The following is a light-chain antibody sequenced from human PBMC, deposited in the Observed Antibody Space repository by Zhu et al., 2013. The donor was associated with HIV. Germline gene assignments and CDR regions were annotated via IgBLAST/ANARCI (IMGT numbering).Light chain of an antibody. CDR1: SSNIGNNA. J-gene: IGLJ1*01. V-gene: IGLV1-36*01. Sequence: QSVLTQPPSVSEAPRQRVTISCSGSSSNIGNNAVNWYQQLPGKAPKLLIYYNNQRPSGVPDRFSGSKSGTSASLAISGLQAEDEADYYCCSYAGSYPYVFGTGTKVTVL. CDR2: YNN. CDR3: CSYAGSYPYV.